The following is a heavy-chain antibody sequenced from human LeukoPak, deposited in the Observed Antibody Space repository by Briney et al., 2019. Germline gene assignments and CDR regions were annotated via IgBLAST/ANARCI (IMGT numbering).Heavy chain of an antibody. V-gene: IGHV4-59*01. J-gene: IGHJ4*02. CDR3: ARESCRGGSCYSFDY. CDR2: IYYSGST. Sequence: KPSETLSLTCTVSGGSISRYYWNWIRQPPGKGLEWIGYIYYSGSTNYNPSLKSRVTISVDTSKKQFSLKLSSVTAADTAVYYCARESCRGGSCYSFDYWGQGTLVTVSS. CDR1: GGSISRYY. D-gene: IGHD2-15*01.